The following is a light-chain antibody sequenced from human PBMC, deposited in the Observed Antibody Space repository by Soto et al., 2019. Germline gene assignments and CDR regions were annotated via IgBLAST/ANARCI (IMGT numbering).Light chain of an antibody. CDR2: EVS. V-gene: IGLV2-8*01. J-gene: IGLJ2*01. CDR1: SSDIGAYKF. Sequence: QSALTQPPSASGSPGQSVAISCTGTSSDIGAYKFVSWYQQHPGKAPKLIIYEVSIRPSGVPDRFSGSKSGNTASLTVSGLLAEAEADYYCSLYAGSNNVVFGGGTKLTVL. CDR3: SLYAGSNNVV.